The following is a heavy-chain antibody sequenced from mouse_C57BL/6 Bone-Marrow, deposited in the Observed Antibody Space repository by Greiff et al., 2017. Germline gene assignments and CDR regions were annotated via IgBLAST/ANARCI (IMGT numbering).Heavy chain of an antibody. CDR1: GFNIKDDY. CDR3: TTPYYPLDY. J-gene: IGHJ2*01. Sequence: VQLQQSGAELVRPGASVKLSCTASGFNIKDDYMHWVKQRPEQGLEWIGWIDPENGDTEYASKFQGKATITADTSSNTAYLQLSSLTSEDTAVYYCTTPYYPLDYWGQGTTLTVSS. CDR2: IDPENGDT. V-gene: IGHV14-4*01. D-gene: IGHD2-10*01.